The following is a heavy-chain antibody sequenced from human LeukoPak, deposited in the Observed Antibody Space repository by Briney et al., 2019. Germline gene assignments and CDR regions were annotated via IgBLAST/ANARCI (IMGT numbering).Heavy chain of an antibody. CDR1: GGSISSGSYY. V-gene: IGHV4-61*02. J-gene: IGHJ6*03. CDR2: IYTSGST. D-gene: IGHD3-22*01. CDR3: TRGSIAYYYMDV. Sequence: SETLSLTCTVSGGSISSGSYYWSWIRQPAGKGLEWIGRIYTSGSTNYNPSLKSRVTISVDTSKNQFSLKLSSVTATDTAVYYCTRGSIAYYYMDVWGKGTTVTISS.